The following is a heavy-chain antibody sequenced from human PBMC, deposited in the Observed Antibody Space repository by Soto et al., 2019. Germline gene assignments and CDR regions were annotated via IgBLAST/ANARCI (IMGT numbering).Heavy chain of an antibody. J-gene: IGHJ4*02. D-gene: IGHD1-26*01. Sequence: SVKVSCKASGGTFSSYAISWVRQAPGQGLEWMGGIIPIFGTANYAQKFQGRVTMTTDTSTSTAYMELRSLRSDDTAVYYCARGGGIVGATTRSIGPWGQGTLVTVSS. CDR3: ARGGGIVGATTRSIGP. CDR1: GGTFSSYA. V-gene: IGHV1-69*05. CDR2: IIPIFGTA.